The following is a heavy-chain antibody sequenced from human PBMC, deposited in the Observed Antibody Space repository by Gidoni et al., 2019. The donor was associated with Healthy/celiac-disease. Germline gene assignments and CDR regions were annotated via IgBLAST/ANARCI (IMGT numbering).Heavy chain of an antibody. CDR2: IYYSGST. Sequence: QLQLQESGPGLVKPSETLSLTCTVSGGSISSSSYYWGWIRQPPGKGLEWIGSIYYSGSTYYNPSLKSRVTISVDTSKNQFSLKLSSVTAADTAVYYCASFITIFGVVNRGHFDYWGQGTLVTVSS. CDR1: GGSISSSSYY. V-gene: IGHV4-39*01. J-gene: IGHJ4*02. D-gene: IGHD3-3*01. CDR3: ASFITIFGVVNRGHFDY.